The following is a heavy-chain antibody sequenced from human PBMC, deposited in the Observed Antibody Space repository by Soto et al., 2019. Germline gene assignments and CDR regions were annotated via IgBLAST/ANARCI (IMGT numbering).Heavy chain of an antibody. CDR2: ISDSGNYI. CDR1: GFIFSNYA. D-gene: IGHD7-27*01. J-gene: IGHJ5*02. V-gene: IGHV3-23*01. CDR3: AKDPQTWGSIWFDP. Sequence: EVQLLESGGGLVQPGGSLRLSCAASGFIFSNYAMSWVRQAPGKGPEWVSSISDSGNYIEYADSVEGRFTISRDNSKNTLYLQMNSVIAEDTARYYCAKDPQTWGSIWFDPWGQGTQVTVSS.